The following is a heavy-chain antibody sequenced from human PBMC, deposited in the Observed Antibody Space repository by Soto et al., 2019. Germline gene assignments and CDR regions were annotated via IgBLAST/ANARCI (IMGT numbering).Heavy chain of an antibody. CDR3: ARDSYYDFWSGYQYYYYGMDV. CDR1: GGSISSYA. D-gene: IGHD3-3*01. V-gene: IGHV4-4*07. CDR2: IYTSGST. Sequence: WGSLSLTCAASGGSISSYAWTWIRQTPGKGLEWIGRIYTSGSTNNNPSLKRRVTMAVDTSKNQFSLKLSSETAADTAVYYCARDSYYDFWSGYQYYYYGMDVWGQGTTVTVSS. J-gene: IGHJ6*02.